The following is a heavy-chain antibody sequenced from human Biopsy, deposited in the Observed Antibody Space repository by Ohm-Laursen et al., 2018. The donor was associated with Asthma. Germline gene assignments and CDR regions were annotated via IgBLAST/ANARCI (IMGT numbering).Heavy chain of an antibody. CDR1: GYTFIGCH. V-gene: IGHV1-69*13. Sequence: SVKVSCKASGYTFIGCHIHWMRQAPGQGLEWMGGIIPIFDTPNSAQKFQGRVTITADDSTSTGYMELSSLRSEDTAVYYCASSGGNYGFYGMDVWGQGTTATVSS. CDR2: IIPIFDTP. D-gene: IGHD4-11*01. CDR3: ASSGGNYGFYGMDV. J-gene: IGHJ6*02.